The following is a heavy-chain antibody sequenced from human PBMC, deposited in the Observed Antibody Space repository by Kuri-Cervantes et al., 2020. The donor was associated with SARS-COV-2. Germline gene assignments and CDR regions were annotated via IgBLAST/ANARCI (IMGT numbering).Heavy chain of an antibody. CDR3: ARGQASRMTGGGDFHYHYMDD. J-gene: IGHJ6*03. CDR2: TISVWDSS. V-gene: IGHV1-69*13. CDR1: GGTLSGFG. Sequence: SVKVSCKASGGTLSGFGLSWVRQAPGQGLEWMGGTISVWDSSTYAQKFEGRVTITADEYTDTGYMELVSLRPDDTAVYYCARGQASRMTGGGDFHYHYMDDWGAGTTVTVSS. D-gene: IGHD1-20*01.